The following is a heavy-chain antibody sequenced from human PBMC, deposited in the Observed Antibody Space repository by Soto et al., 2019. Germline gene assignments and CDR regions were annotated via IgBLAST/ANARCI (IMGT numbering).Heavy chain of an antibody. CDR1: GSSISTGGYY. CDR2: VSYSGTT. CDR3: ARRFVYTSCWRPYYSDY. D-gene: IGHD6-19*01. Sequence: SETLSLTCTVSGSSISTGGYYWCWIRQPPGKGLEWIGCVSYSGTTYYNPSLKRRVTISADASKSQFYLKLNSVSAADTAVSNCARRFVYTSCWRPYYSDYWGQGSLVTVSS. J-gene: IGHJ4*02. V-gene: IGHV4-39*01.